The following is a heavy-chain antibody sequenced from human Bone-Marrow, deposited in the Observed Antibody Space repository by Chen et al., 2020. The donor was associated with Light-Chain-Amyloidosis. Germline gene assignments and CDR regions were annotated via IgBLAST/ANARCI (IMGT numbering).Heavy chain of an antibody. CDR1: GYTFPNYW. Sequence: EVQLEQSGPEVKKPGEPLKISCKGSGYTFPNYWIGWVRQMPGKGLEWMGVIYPDDSDARYSPSFEGQVTISADKSITTAYLQWRSLKASDTAMYYCARRRDGYNFDYCGQGTLVTVSS. CDR3: ARRRDGYNFDY. CDR2: IYPDDSDA. J-gene: IGHJ4*02. D-gene: IGHD5-12*01. V-gene: IGHV5-51*01.